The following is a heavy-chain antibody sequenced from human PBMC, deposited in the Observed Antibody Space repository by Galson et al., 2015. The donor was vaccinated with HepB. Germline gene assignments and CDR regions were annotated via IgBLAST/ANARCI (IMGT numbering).Heavy chain of an antibody. CDR1: GFTFSSYG. CDR3: AKDPLTVLQSEIYYFDY. J-gene: IGHJ4*02. Sequence: SLRLSCAASGFTFSSYGMHWVRQAPGKGLEWVAVISDDGSNKYYAESVKGRFTISRDNSKNTLYLQMNSLRAEDTAVYYCAKDPLTVLQSEIYYFDYWGQGTLVTVSS. CDR2: ISDDGSNK. V-gene: IGHV3-30*18. D-gene: IGHD2-15*01.